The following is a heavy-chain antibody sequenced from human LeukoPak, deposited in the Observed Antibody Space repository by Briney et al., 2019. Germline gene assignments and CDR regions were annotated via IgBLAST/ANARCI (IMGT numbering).Heavy chain of an antibody. CDR1: GDGVSSNSAA. CDR3: ARDGYSSGWYDVNWFDP. D-gene: IGHD6-19*01. J-gene: IGHJ5*02. CDR2: TYYRSKWYN. V-gene: IGHV6-1*01. Sequence: SQTLSLTSAISGDGVSSNSAAWNWIRQSPSRGLEWLGRTYYRSKWYNDYAVSVKSRITINPDTSKNQFSLQLNSVTPEDTAVYYCARDGYSSGWYDVNWFDPWGQGTLVTVSS.